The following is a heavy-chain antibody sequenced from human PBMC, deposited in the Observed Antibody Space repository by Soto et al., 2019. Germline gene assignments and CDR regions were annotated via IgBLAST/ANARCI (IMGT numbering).Heavy chain of an antibody. V-gene: IGHV1-69*01. J-gene: IGHJ6*02. CDR2: IIPIFGTA. Sequence: QVQLVQSGAEVEKPGSSVKGACKASGVTFSSYTISWVRQAPGQGLEWMGGIIPIFGTANYAQRFQGRVTITADASTNTVYMELTSLRSDATAVYYCARPSPEDVGFGSWNDDKYSALDVWGQGTRFNVS. CDR1: GVTFSSYT. CDR3: ARPSPEDVGFGSWNDDKYSALDV. D-gene: IGHD1-1*01.